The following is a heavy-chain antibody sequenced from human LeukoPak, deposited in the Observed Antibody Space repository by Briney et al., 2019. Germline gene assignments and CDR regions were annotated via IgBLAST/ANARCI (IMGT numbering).Heavy chain of an antibody. CDR2: IYFSGTT. Sequence: SETLSLTCTVSGDSINAYYWGWIRQPPGKGLEWIGYIYFSGTTKYNPSLESRVTISVDTSKNQFSLKLSSVTAADTAVYYCARGLGKYQLLRGAFDIWGQGTMVTVSS. J-gene: IGHJ3*02. V-gene: IGHV4-59*12. CDR1: GDSINAYY. D-gene: IGHD2-2*01. CDR3: ARGLGKYQLLRGAFDI.